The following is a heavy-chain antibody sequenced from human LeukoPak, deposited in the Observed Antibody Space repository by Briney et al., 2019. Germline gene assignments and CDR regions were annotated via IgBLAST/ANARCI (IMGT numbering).Heavy chain of an antibody. CDR2: IYYSGST. V-gene: IGHV4-59*01. J-gene: IGHJ3*02. Sequence: SETLSLTCTVSGGSISSYYWSWIRQPPGKGLEWIGYIYYSGSTNYNPSLKSRVTISVDTSKNQFSLKLSSVTAADTAVYYCARGYSSGYYDSSGYYSFDIWGQGTMVTVSS. D-gene: IGHD3-22*01. CDR3: ARGYSSGYYDSSGYYSFDI. CDR1: GGSISSYY.